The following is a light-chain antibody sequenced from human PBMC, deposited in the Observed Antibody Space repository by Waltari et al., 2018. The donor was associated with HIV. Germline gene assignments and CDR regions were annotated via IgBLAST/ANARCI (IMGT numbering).Light chain of an antibody. Sequence: QSVVTQPPSVSGTPGQTVTISCSGSTSNIGIKTVNWYQPLPGPAPKRLTYGNYRRPPGVPDRFSAANSGTSASLAISGLQSEEEADYYCASWDASLNGWVCGGGTKLTVL. J-gene: IGLJ3*02. V-gene: IGLV1-44*01. CDR2: GNY. CDR3: ASWDASLNGWV. CDR1: TSNIGIKT.